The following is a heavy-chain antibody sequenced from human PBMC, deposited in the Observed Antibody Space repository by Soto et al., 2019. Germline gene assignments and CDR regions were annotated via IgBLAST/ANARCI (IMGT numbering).Heavy chain of an antibody. V-gene: IGHV4-34*01. CDR1: GESFSCYY. CDR2: INHSGST. Sequence: SETLSLTCAVYGESFSCYYWSWIRQPPGKGLEWIGEINHSGSTNYNPSLKSRVTISVDTSKNQFSLKLSAVTAADTAVYYCARGRYYYGMDVWGQGTTVTVSS. CDR3: ARGRYYYGMDV. J-gene: IGHJ6*02.